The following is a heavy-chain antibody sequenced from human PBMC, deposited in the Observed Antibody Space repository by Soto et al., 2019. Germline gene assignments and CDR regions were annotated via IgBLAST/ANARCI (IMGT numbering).Heavy chain of an antibody. CDR1: GFTFSSYA. Sequence: GGSLRLSCAASGFTFSSYAMHWVRQAPGKGLEWVAVISYDGSNKYYADSVKGRFTISRDNSKNTLYLQMNSLRAEDTAVYYCARTTSGGLKGDAFDIWGQGTMVTVSS. CDR3: ARTTSGGLKGDAFDI. V-gene: IGHV3-30-3*01. D-gene: IGHD3-10*01. CDR2: ISYDGSNK. J-gene: IGHJ3*02.